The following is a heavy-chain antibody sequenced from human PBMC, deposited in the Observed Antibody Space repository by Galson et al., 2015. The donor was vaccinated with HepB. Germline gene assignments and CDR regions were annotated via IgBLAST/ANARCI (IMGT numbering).Heavy chain of an antibody. V-gene: IGHV3-21*01. Sequence: SLRLSCAASGFTFSSYSMNWVRQAPGKGLEWVSSISSSSSYKKYADSVKGRFTISRDNAKNSLYLQMNSLRAEDSAVYYCARGSSGVTMIVGYYWGQGTLVTVSS. D-gene: IGHD3-22*01. CDR3: ARGSSGVTMIVGYY. CDR2: ISSSSSYK. CDR1: GFTFSSYS. J-gene: IGHJ4*02.